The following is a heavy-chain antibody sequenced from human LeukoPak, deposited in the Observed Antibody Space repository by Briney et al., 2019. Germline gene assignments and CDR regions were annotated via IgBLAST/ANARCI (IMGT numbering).Heavy chain of an antibody. Sequence: ASVKVSCKASGYTFTSYGISWVRQAPGQGLEWMGWISAYNGNTNYAQKLQGRVTMTTDTSTSTAYMELRSLRSDDTAVYYCARVYSGSYSQTFDYWGQGTLVTVSS. CDR3: ARVYSGSYSQTFDY. CDR1: GYTFTSYG. V-gene: IGHV1-18*01. J-gene: IGHJ4*02. CDR2: ISAYNGNT. D-gene: IGHD1-26*01.